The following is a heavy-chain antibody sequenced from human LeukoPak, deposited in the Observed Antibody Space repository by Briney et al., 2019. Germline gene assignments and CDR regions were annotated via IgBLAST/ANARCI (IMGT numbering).Heavy chain of an antibody. Sequence: GGSLRLSCTAFGFTFGDYAMSWVRQAPGKGLEWVGFIRSKAYGGTTEYAASVKGRFTISRDDSKSIAYLQMNSLKTEDTAVYYCTRAASYCSSTSCYRGYYYYGMDVWGQGTTVTVS. V-gene: IGHV3-49*04. CDR1: GFTFGDYA. J-gene: IGHJ6*02. CDR2: IRSKAYGGTT. D-gene: IGHD2-2*02. CDR3: TRAASYCSSTSCYRGYYYYGMDV.